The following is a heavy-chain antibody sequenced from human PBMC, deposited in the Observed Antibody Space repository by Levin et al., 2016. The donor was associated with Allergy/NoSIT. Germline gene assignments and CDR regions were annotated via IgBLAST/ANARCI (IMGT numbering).Heavy chain of an antibody. V-gene: IGHV1-2*02. D-gene: IGHD6-6*01. J-gene: IGHJ2*01. CDR1: GHTFTDYY. Sequence: ASVKVSCKASGHTFTDYYMHWVRQAPGQGLEWMGWINPNSGGTKYAQKFQGRVTMTRDTSITTAYMQLSRLGSDDTAVYYCARDEEYSSSSPYWYFDLWGRGTLVTVSS. CDR3: ARDEEYSSSSPYWYFDL. CDR2: INPNSGGT.